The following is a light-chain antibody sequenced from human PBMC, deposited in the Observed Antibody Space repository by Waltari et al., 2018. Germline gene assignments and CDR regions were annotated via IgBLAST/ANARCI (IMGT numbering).Light chain of an antibody. J-gene: IGKJ2*01. V-gene: IGKV1-39*01. Sequence: DIQMTQSPSSLSASVGDRVTITCRASQSISTYLNWYQVKPGKAPKLLISAASTLQGGVHSRFSGSGSGADVTLTISNLQPDDYATYYCQQSYSIPCAFGQGTKLEIK. CDR2: AAS. CDR3: QQSYSIPCA. CDR1: QSISTY.